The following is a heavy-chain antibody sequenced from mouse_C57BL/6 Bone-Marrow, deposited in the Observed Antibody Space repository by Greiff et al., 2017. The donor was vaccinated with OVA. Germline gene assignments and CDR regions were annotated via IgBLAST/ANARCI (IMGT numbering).Heavy chain of an antibody. CDR2: INPSSGYT. V-gene: IGHV1-4*01. D-gene: IGHD2-2*01. CDR3: ASGYDGFAY. Sequence: VQVVESGAELARPGASVKMSCKASGYTFTSYTMHWVKQRPGQGLEWIGYINPSSGYTKYNQKFKDKATLTADKSSSTAYMQLSSLTSEDSAVYYCASGYDGFAYWGQGTLVTVSA. CDR1: GYTFTSYT. J-gene: IGHJ3*01.